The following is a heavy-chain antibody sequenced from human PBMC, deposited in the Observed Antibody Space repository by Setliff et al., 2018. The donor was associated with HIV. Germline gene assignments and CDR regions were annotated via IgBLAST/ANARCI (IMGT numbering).Heavy chain of an antibody. Sequence: SETLSLTCDVYGGSFGGYYWNWIRQPPGKGLEWIGEINHIGSTNYNPSLKSRVTISVDTSKNQFSLKLSSVTAADTAVYYCARGHRLLFYESSGYYGYWGQGTLVTVSS. J-gene: IGHJ4*02. V-gene: IGHV4-34*01. D-gene: IGHD3-22*01. CDR3: ARGHRLLFYESSGYYGY. CDR1: GGSFGGYY. CDR2: INHIGST.